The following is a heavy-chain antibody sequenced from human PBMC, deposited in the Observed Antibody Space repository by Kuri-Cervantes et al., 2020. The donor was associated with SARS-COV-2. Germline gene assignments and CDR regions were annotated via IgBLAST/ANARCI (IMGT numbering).Heavy chain of an antibody. D-gene: IGHD3-3*01. CDR2: ISYDGSNK. V-gene: IGHV3-30*18. J-gene: IGHJ6*02. Sequence: GGSLRLSCAASGFTFSSCGMHWVRQAPGKGLEWVAVISYDGSNKYYADSVKGRFTISRDNSKNTLYLQMNSQRAEDTAVYYCAKDRIGVFGVEYYYGMDVWGQGTTVTVSS. CDR1: GFTFSSCG. CDR3: AKDRIGVFGVEYYYGMDV.